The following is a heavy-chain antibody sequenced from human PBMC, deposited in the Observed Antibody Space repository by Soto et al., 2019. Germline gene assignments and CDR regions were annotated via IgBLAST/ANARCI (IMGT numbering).Heavy chain of an antibody. Sequence: QVQLVESGGGLVKPGGSLRLSCAASGFTFSDYYMSWIRQAPGKGLEWVSYISSSSRYTNYADSVKGRFTISRDNANNSLYRQMNSLRAEDTAVYYCARDISVLGGGEFDGMDVWGQGTTVTVSS. V-gene: IGHV3-11*05. CDR3: ARDISVLGGGEFDGMDV. D-gene: IGHD3-16*01. CDR1: GFTFSDYY. CDR2: ISSSSRYT. J-gene: IGHJ6*02.